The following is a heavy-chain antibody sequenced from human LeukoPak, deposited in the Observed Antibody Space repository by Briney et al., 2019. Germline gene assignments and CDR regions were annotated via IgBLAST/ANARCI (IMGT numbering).Heavy chain of an antibody. CDR2: INSDGTIT. J-gene: IGHJ4*02. Sequence: GGSLRLSCAASGFTFTSYWMHWVRQAPGKGLVWVSRINSDGTITEYADSVKGRFTISRDSAKNTLYLQMNSLRVEDTAVYYCVRLLDRDYWGQGTLVTVSS. CDR1: GFTFTSYW. CDR3: VRLLDRDY. V-gene: IGHV3-74*03.